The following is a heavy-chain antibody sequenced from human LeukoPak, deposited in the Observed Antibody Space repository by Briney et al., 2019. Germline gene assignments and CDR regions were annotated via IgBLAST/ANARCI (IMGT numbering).Heavy chain of an antibody. Sequence: PSETLSLTCTVSGGSISSYYWSWIRQPPGKGLEWIGYIYYSGSTNYNPSLKSRVTISVDTSKNQFSLKLSSVTAADTAVYYCARGNYDILTGYSSYYFDYWGQGTLVTVSS. CDR2: IYYSGST. J-gene: IGHJ4*02. D-gene: IGHD3-9*01. V-gene: IGHV4-59*08. CDR3: ARGNYDILTGYSSYYFDY. CDR1: GGSISSYY.